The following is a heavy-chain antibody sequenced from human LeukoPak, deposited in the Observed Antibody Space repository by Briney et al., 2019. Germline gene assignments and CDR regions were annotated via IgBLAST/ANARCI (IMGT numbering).Heavy chain of an antibody. CDR2: IKQDGSEK. CDR1: GFTFRSYW. V-gene: IGHV3-7*01. D-gene: IGHD1-26*01. J-gene: IGHJ3*02. Sequence: GGSLRLSCAASGFTFRSYWMTWVRQYPGKGLEWVANIKQDGSEKYYVDSVKGRFTISRDNAKNSLYLQMNSLRAEDTAVYYCARDGELGSPADAFDIWGQGTMVTVSS. CDR3: ARDGELGSPADAFDI.